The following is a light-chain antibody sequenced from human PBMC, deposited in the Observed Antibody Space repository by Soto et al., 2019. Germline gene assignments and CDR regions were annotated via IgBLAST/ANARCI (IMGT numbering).Light chain of an antibody. Sequence: IVLTQFSAPPSVSPVQGASLSCRASQSVSRNLAWYQQKPGQAPSLLIYRASLRATGTPASFSGSGSGTEFTLTISSLQSEDFAVYYCQQYIRWPLTFGGGTKVDIK. CDR2: RAS. V-gene: IGKV3-15*01. CDR3: QQYIRWPLT. CDR1: QSVSRN. J-gene: IGKJ4*01.